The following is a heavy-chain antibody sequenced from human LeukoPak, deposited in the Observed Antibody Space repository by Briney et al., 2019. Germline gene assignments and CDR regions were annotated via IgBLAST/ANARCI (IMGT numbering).Heavy chain of an antibody. Sequence: GASVKVSCKASGGTFSSYAISWVRQAPGQGLEWMGGIIPIFGTANYAQKFQGRVTITADKSTSTAYMELSSLRSEDTAVYYCARDLGYYHGSGSYYPSIGAFDIWGQGTMVTVSS. CDR2: IIPIFGTA. V-gene: IGHV1-69*06. J-gene: IGHJ3*02. CDR1: GGTFSSYA. CDR3: ARDLGYYHGSGSYYPSIGAFDI. D-gene: IGHD3-10*01.